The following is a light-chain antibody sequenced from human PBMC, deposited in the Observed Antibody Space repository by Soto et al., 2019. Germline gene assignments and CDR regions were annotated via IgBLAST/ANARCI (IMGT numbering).Light chain of an antibody. J-gene: IGLJ2*01. CDR1: SSDVGDHNY. CDR2: AVS. V-gene: IGLV2-14*03. CDR3: SSYTTSSTVI. Sequence: SALTQPASVSGSPGQSITISCTGTSSDVGDHNYVSWYQQQPGKAPKLMIYAVSNRPSGVSNRFSGSKSGTTASLTVSGLQAEDEADYYCSSYTTSSTVIFGGGTKLTVL.